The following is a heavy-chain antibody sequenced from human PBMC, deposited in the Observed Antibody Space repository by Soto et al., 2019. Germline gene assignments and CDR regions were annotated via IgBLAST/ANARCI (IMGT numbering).Heavy chain of an antibody. CDR1: GFTFSDHY. J-gene: IGHJ4*02. CDR2: IKNKPKSYTT. D-gene: IGHD5-12*01. Sequence: VQLVESGGGLVQPGGSLRLSRAASGFTFSDHYMDWVRQAPGKGLEWIGRIKNKPKSYTTQYAASVKGRFTISRDDSINSLHLQMESLRADDTAVYYCARYIVATKYLDYWGQGTLVTVSS. V-gene: IGHV3-72*01. CDR3: ARYIVATKYLDY.